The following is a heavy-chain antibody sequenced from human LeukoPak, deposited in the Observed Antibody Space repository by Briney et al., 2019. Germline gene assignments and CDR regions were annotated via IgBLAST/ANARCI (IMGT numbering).Heavy chain of an antibody. J-gene: IGHJ3*02. D-gene: IGHD6-19*01. CDR3: AKDQWAVAGIHDAFDI. Sequence: GSRRLSGAASGFPFRNYDLSWVRQAPGKGLEWGAFIRYDGTNKYSADSVKGRFTISRDNSKNTLYLQMNSLRAEDTAVYYCAKDQWAVAGIHDAFDIWGQGTMVTVSS. V-gene: IGHV3-30*02. CDR2: IRYDGTNK. CDR1: GFPFRNYD.